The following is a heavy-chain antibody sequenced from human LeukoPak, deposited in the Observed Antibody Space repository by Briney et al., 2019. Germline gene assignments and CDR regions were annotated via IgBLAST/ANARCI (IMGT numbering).Heavy chain of an antibody. Sequence: GESLRLSCAASGFTFNSFFLNWVRLTPGRELEWLACISQDGSETFYMDSVRGRFTISRDNTKNSLYLQMDSLRAEDTAVYFCVRDLGHSRHYFEYWGQGALVTVSS. CDR3: VRDLGHSRHYFEY. J-gene: IGHJ4*02. D-gene: IGHD7-27*01. CDR1: GFTFNSFF. CDR2: ISQDGSET. V-gene: IGHV3-7*01.